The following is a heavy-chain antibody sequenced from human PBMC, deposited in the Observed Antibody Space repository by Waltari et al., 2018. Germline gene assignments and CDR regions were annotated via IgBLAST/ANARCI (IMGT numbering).Heavy chain of an antibody. CDR3: ARGHGGNVVHYYYYMDV. J-gene: IGHJ6*03. Sequence: QLQLQESGPGLVKPSETLSLTCTVSGGSISSSRYYWGWIRKPPGKGLEWMGSIYYRGITYDNPSLKSRVTIAVDTSKNQVSLTLSSVTAADTAVYYGARGHGGNVVHYYYYMDVWGKGTTVTISS. V-gene: IGHV4-39*07. CDR2: IYYRGIT. CDR1: GGSISSSRYY. D-gene: IGHD2-15*01.